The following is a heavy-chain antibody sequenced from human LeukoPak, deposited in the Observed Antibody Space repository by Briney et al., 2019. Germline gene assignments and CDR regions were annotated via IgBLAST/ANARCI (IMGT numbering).Heavy chain of an antibody. Sequence: GGSLRLSCAASGFTFSSYGMHWVRRAPGKGLEWVAFIRYDGSNKYYADSVKGRFTISRDNSKTTLYLQMNSLRAEDTAVYYCARNDRAGKYDILTGYYPYYYYYMDVWGKGTTVTTSS. CDR3: ARNDRAGKYDILTGYYPYYYYYMDV. J-gene: IGHJ6*03. D-gene: IGHD3-9*01. CDR1: GFTFSSYG. V-gene: IGHV3-30*02. CDR2: IRYDGSNK.